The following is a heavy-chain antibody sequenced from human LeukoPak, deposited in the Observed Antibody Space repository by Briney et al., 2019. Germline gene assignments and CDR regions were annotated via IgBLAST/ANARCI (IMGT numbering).Heavy chain of an antibody. D-gene: IGHD2-2*01. CDR2: ISSGGGST. J-gene: IGHJ4*02. CDR1: GFTFRSCV. Sequence: GGSLGLSCTASGFTFRSCVMSWVRQAPGKGLEWVSGISSGGGSTYYADSVKGRFTISRDNSKNTLYLQMNSLRAEDTAVYYCAKDRRRYCSSTSCYDFDYWGQGTLVTVSS. V-gene: IGHV3-23*01. CDR3: AKDRRRYCSSTSCYDFDY.